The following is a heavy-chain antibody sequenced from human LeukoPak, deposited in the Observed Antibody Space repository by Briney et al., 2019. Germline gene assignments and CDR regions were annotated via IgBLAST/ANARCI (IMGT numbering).Heavy chain of an antibody. J-gene: IGHJ4*02. CDR2: IIPIFGTA. CDR1: GYTFTSYG. CDR3: ARDRPIAAGYFDY. Sequence: ASVKVSCKASGYTFTSYGISWVRQAPGQGLEWMGGIIPIFGTANYAQKFQGRVTITADESTSTAYMELSSLRSEDTAVYYCARDRPIAAGYFDYWGQGTLVTVSS. D-gene: IGHD6-13*01. V-gene: IGHV1-69*13.